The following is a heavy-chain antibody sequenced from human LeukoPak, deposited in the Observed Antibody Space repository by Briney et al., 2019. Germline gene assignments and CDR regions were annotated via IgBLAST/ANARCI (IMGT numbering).Heavy chain of an antibody. V-gene: IGHV3-23*01. CDR2: ISGSGGST. CDR1: GFTFSSYA. Sequence: PGGSLRLSCAASGFTFSSYAMSWVRQAPGKGLEWVSAISGSGGSTYYADSVKGRFTISRDNAKNSLYLQMNSLRAEDTAVYYCARDYGSGSDFDYWGQGTLVTVSS. J-gene: IGHJ4*02. CDR3: ARDYGSGSDFDY. D-gene: IGHD3-10*01.